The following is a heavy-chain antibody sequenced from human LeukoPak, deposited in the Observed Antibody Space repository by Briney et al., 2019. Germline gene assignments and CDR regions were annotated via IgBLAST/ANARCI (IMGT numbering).Heavy chain of an antibody. Sequence: ASVKVSCKASGYTFTSYAMNWVRQAPGQGLEWMGWINTNTGNPTYAQGFTGRFVFSLDTSVSTAYLQISSLKAEDTAVYYCARDRRHIYSSGWLVDLWGQGTLVTVSS. V-gene: IGHV7-4-1*02. CDR3: ARDRRHIYSSGWLVDL. CDR1: GYTFTSYA. J-gene: IGHJ4*02. D-gene: IGHD6-19*01. CDR2: INTNTGNP.